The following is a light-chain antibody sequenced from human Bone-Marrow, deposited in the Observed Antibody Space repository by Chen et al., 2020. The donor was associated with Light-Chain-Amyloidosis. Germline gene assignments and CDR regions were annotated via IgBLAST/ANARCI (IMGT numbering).Light chain of an antibody. J-gene: IGLJ2*01. V-gene: IGLV2-8*01. CDR1: SMDVGGYNY. CDR3: TSYSGTYNLVL. CDR2: EVT. Sequence: QSALSQPPSASGSPGQSVTISCTGDSMDVGGYNYVSWYQQFQGKAPNLIIYEVTKRPSGVPDRFSGSKSGNTASLIVSGLQAEDEADYFCTSYSGTYNLVLFGGGTKLTVL.